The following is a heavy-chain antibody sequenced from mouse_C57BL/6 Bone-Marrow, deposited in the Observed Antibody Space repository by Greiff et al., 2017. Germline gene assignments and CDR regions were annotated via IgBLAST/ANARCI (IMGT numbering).Heavy chain of an antibody. D-gene: IGHD1-1*01. CDR2: IYPRSGNT. CDR1: GYTFTSYG. Sequence: QVQLKQSGAELARPGASVKLSCKASGYTFTSYGISWVKQRTGQGLEWIGEIYPRSGNTYYNEKFKGKATLTADKSSSPAYMELRSLTSEDSAVYFCARRDYGSIYVRWYFDVWGTGTTVTVSS. J-gene: IGHJ1*03. CDR3: ARRDYGSIYVRWYFDV. V-gene: IGHV1-81*01.